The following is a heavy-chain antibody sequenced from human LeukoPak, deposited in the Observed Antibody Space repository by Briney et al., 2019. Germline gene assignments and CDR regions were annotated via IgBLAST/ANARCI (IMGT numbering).Heavy chain of an antibody. D-gene: IGHD1-26*01. CDR1: GFAFSSYS. J-gene: IGHJ4*02. CDR3: ARGGVSGSYYGSLDY. CDR2: ISSSSSYI. V-gene: IGHV3-21*04. Sequence: TGGSLRLSCAASGFAFSSYSMNWVRQAPGKGLEWVSSISSSSSYIYYADSVKGRFTISRDNAKNSLYLQMNSLRSEDTAVYYCARGGVSGSYYGSLDYWGQGTLVTVSS.